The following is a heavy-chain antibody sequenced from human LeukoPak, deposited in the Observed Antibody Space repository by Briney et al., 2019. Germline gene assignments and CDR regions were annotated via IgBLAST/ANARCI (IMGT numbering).Heavy chain of an antibody. CDR1: GGTFSSYA. J-gene: IGHJ3*02. V-gene: IGHV1-69*13. D-gene: IGHD5-24*01. Sequence: EASVKVSCKASGGTFSSYAISWVRQAPGQGLEWMGGIIPIFGTADYAQKFQGRVTITADESTSTAYMELSSLRSEDTAVYYCARPVEMATTMAPGDAFDIWGQGTMVTVSS. CDR3: ARPVEMATTMAPGDAFDI. CDR2: IIPIFGTA.